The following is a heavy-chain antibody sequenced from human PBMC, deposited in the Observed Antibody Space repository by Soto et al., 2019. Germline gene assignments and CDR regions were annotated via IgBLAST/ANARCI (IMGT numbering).Heavy chain of an antibody. CDR1: GYSFTSYW. CDR3: ASSDCSGGSCYDWFDP. J-gene: IGHJ5*02. V-gene: IGHV5-10-1*01. CDR2: IDPSDSYT. D-gene: IGHD2-15*01. Sequence: GESLKISCKGSGYSFTSYWISWVRQMPGKGLEWMGRIDPSDSYTNYSPSFQGHVTISADKSISTAYLQWSSLKASDTAMYYCASSDCSGGSCYDWFDPWGQGTLVTVSS.